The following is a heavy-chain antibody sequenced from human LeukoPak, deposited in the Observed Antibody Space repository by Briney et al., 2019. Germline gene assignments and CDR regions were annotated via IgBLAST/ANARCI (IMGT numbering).Heavy chain of an antibody. CDR2: INHSGST. D-gene: IGHD3-3*01. Sequence: NPSETLSLTCAVYGGSFSVYYWSWIRQPPGKGLEWIGEINHSGSTNYNPSLKSRVTISVDTSKNQFSLKLSSVTAADTAVYYCARGRAYYDFWSGYRHWGQGTLVTVSS. CDR3: ARGRAYYDFWSGYRH. J-gene: IGHJ4*02. CDR1: GGSFSVYY. V-gene: IGHV4-34*01.